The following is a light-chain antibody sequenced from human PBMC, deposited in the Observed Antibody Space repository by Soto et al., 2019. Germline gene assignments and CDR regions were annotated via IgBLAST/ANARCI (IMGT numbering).Light chain of an antibody. CDR3: QQYDNLPLT. CDR1: QSVSSNY. Sequence: EIVLTQSPGTLSLSPGERATLSCRASQSVSSNYLAWYQQKPGQAPRLLIYGASSRATGIPDRFSGSGSGTDFTLTISRLEPEDFAVYYCQQYDNLPLTFGGGTKVEIK. J-gene: IGKJ4*01. CDR2: GAS. V-gene: IGKV3-20*01.